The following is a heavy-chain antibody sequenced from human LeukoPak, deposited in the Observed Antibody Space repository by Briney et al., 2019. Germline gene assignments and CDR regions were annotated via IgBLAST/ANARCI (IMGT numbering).Heavy chain of an antibody. D-gene: IGHD3-10*01. J-gene: IGHJ6*03. CDR3: ARGRDQGFGAFYYYYYMDV. CDR1: GFTVNNKY. CDR2: IRYDGSNK. Sequence: PGGSLRLSCAASGFTVNNKYMTWVRQTPGKGLEWVAFIRYDGSNKYYADSVKGRFTISRDNSKNTLYVQMNSLRAEDTAVYYCARGRDQGFGAFYYYYYMDVWGKGTTVTISS. V-gene: IGHV3-30*02.